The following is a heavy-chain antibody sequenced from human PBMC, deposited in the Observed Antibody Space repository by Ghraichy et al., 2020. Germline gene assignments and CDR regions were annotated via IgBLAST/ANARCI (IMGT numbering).Heavy chain of an antibody. Sequence: GGSLRLSCAASGFTFSSYSMNWVRQAPGKGLEWVSYISSSSSTIYYADSVKGRFTISRDNAKNSLYLQMNSLRDEDTAVYYCARDYTSHQSFYDSSGYYFDYWGQGTLVTVSS. CDR3: ARDYTSHQSFYDSSGYYFDY. CDR1: GFTFSSYS. V-gene: IGHV3-48*02. CDR2: ISSSSSTI. J-gene: IGHJ4*02. D-gene: IGHD3-22*01.